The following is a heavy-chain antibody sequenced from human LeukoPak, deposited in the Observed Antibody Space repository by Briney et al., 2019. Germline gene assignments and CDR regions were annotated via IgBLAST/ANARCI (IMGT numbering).Heavy chain of an antibody. D-gene: IGHD1-26*01. J-gene: IGHJ4*02. V-gene: IGHV1-2*02. CDR1: GYTFTGYY. CDR3: ARDISTRGELLG. CDR2: INPNSGGT. Sequence: ASVKVSCKASGYTFTGYYMHWVRQAPGQGLEWMGWINPNSGGTNYAQKFQGRVTMTRDTSISTAYMELSRLRSDDTAVYYCARDISTRGELLGWGQGTLVTVSS.